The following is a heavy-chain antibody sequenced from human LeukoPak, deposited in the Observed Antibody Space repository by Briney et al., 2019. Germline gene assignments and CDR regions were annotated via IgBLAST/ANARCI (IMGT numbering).Heavy chain of an antibody. CDR1: GFTFSSYG. CDR3: AKDLIARIAAAALYNWFDP. D-gene: IGHD6-13*01. Sequence: GGSLRLSCAASGFTFSSYGMHWVRQAPGKGLEWVAFIRYDGSNKYYADSVKGRFTISRDNSKNTLYLQMNSLRAEDTAVYYCAKDLIARIAAAALYNWFDPWGQGTLVTVSS. V-gene: IGHV3-30*02. CDR2: IRYDGSNK. J-gene: IGHJ5*02.